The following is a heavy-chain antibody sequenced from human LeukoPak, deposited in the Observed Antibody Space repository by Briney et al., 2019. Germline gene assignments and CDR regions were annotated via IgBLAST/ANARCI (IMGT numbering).Heavy chain of an antibody. CDR2: ISSSGSTI. V-gene: IGHV3-11*01. J-gene: IGHJ1*01. Sequence: GGSLRLSCAASGFTFSDYYMSWIRQAPGKGLEWVSCISSSGSTIYYADSVKGRFTISRDSAKNSLYLQMNSLRAEDTAVYYCAGYCSGGSCFAEYFQHWGQGTLVTVSS. D-gene: IGHD2-15*01. CDR3: AGYCSGGSCFAEYFQH. CDR1: GFTFSDYY.